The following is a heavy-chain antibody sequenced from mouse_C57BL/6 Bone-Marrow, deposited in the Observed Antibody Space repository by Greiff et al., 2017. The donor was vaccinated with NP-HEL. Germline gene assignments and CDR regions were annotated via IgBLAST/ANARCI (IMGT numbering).Heavy chain of an antibody. V-gene: IGHV2-9*01. CDR2: IWGGGST. CDR3: AKQGYSNFGWFAY. J-gene: IGHJ3*01. Sequence: VKLMESGPGLVAPSQSLSITCTVSGFSLTSYGVDWVRQPPGKGLEWLGVIWGGGSTNYNSALMSRLSISKDNSKRQVFLKMDRLQTDDTAMYYFAKQGYSNFGWFAYWGQGTLVTVSA. D-gene: IGHD2-5*01. CDR1: GFSLTSYG.